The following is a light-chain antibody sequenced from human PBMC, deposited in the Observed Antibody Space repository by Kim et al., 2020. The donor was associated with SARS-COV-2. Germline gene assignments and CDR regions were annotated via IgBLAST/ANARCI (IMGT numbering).Light chain of an antibody. CDR1: SSNITSNT. Sequence: GPLVIISCSASSSNITSNTVTWYQQHPGTAPKLLIYSNNQRPSGVPDRFAGSKSGTSASLAISGLQSEDEADYYCAAWDDILNVVVFGGGTQLTVL. CDR3: AAWDDILNVVV. J-gene: IGLJ2*01. V-gene: IGLV1-44*01. CDR2: SNN.